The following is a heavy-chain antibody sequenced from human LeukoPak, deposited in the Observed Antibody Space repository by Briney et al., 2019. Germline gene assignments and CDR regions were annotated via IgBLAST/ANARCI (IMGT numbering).Heavy chain of an antibody. J-gene: IGHJ4*02. D-gene: IGHD6-6*01. V-gene: IGHV1-2*02. CDR2: INPNSGGT. CDR1: GYTFTGYY. CDR3: ARDLRSIAARRRGYYFDY. Sequence: ASVKVSCKASGYTFTGYYMHWARQAPGQGLEWMGWINPNSGGTNYAQKFQGRVTMTRDTSISTAYMELSRLRSDDTAVYYCARDLRSIAARRRGYYFDYWGQGTLVTVSS.